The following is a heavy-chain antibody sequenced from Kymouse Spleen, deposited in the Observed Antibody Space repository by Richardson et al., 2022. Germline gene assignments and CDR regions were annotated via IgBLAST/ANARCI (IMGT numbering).Heavy chain of an antibody. CDR3: ARDRIGYYYGSGSYYKGDAFDI. Sequence: QVQLVESGGGVVQPGRSLRLSCAASGFTFSSYGMHWVRQAPGKGLEWVAVIWYDGSNKYYADSVKGRFTISRDNSKNTLYLQMNSLRAEDTAVYYCARDRIGYYYGSGSYYKGDAFDIWGQGTMVTVSS. V-gene: IGHV3-33*01. CDR2: IWYDGSNK. J-gene: IGHJ3*02. D-gene: IGHD3-10*01. CDR1: GFTFSSYG.